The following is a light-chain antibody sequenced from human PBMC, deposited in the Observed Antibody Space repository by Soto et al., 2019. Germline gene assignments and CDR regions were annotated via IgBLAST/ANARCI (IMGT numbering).Light chain of an antibody. CDR1: QGISSW. CDR2: AAS. V-gene: IGKV1-12*01. Sequence: DIQMPQSPSSVSASVGDRVTITCRASQGISSWLAWYQKKPGKAPNLLIYAASSLQSGVPPRFSGSGSGTDFTLAISSLQPEDSATYYCLQDINYPWTFGQGTKVDIK. CDR3: LQDINYPWT. J-gene: IGKJ1*01.